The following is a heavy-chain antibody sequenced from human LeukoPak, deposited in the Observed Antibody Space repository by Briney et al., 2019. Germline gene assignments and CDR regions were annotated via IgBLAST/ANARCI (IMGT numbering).Heavy chain of an antibody. CDR3: ARVRPSIAAAGMRDNSAWGPYYYYYYMDV. CDR1: GGTFSSYA. J-gene: IGHJ6*03. Sequence: ASVKVSCKASGGTFSSYAISWVRQAPGQGLEWMGGIIPIFGTANYAQKFQGRVTITTDESTSTAYMELSSLRSEDTAVYYCARVRPSIAAAGMRDNSAWGPYYYYYYMDVWGRGTTVTVSS. V-gene: IGHV1-69*05. D-gene: IGHD6-13*01. CDR2: IIPIFGTA.